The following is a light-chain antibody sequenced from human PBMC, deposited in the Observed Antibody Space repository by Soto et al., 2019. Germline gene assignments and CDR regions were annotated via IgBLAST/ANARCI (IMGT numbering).Light chain of an antibody. J-gene: IGKJ3*01. Sequence: DIRMTQSPSTLSASLGDRVTITWRASQSISSWLAWYQQKPGKAPKLLIYDASSLESGVPSRFSGSGYGTEFTLTISSLQTDDSATYYCQHYNTYSKTFGPGTKVDI. V-gene: IGKV1-5*01. CDR2: DAS. CDR1: QSISSW. CDR3: QHYNTYSKT.